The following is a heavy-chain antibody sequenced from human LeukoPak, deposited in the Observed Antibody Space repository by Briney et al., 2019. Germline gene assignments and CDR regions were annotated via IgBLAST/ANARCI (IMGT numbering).Heavy chain of an antibody. D-gene: IGHD3-10*01. V-gene: IGHV1-69*04. Sequence: ASVKVSCKASGGTFSSYAISWVRQAPGQGLEWMGRIIPILGIANYAQKFQGRVTMTEDTSTDTAYMELSSLRSEDTAVYYCATAKVYYGSGSYLHWGQGTLVTVSS. CDR1: GGTFSSYA. J-gene: IGHJ4*02. CDR3: ATAKVYYGSGSYLH. CDR2: IIPILGIA.